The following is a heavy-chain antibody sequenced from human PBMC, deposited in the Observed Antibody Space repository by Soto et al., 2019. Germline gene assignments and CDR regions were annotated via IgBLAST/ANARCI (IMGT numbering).Heavy chain of an antibody. Sequence: GGSLRLSCAASGFTVSSNYMSWVRQAPGKGLEWVSVIYSGGSTYYADSVKGRFTISRDNSKNTLYLQMNSLRAEDTAVYYCASAPRGAARAGGMDVWAQGTTATVSS. J-gene: IGHJ6*02. V-gene: IGHV3-53*01. CDR2: IYSGGST. CDR1: GFTVSSNY. D-gene: IGHD6-6*01. CDR3: ASAPRGAARAGGMDV.